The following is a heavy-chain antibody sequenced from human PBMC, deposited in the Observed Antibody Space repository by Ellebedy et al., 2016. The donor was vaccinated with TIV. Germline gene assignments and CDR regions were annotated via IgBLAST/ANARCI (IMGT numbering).Heavy chain of an antibody. CDR1: GGTFRSYS. J-gene: IGHJ3*02. V-gene: IGHV1-69*04. CDR2: IIPILDIT. D-gene: IGHD7-27*01. CDR3: ARAPPPRGDRSADAFDI. Sequence: AASVKVSCKASGGTFRSYSINWVRQAPGQGLQWMGRIIPILDITNYAQNFQGRVTITADKSTSTAYMELSSLRSEDTAVYYCARAPPPRGDRSADAFDIWGQGTMVTVSS.